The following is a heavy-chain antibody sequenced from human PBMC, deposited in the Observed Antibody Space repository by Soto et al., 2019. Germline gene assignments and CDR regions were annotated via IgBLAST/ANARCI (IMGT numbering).Heavy chain of an antibody. CDR3: AREGRYFDWLFSGDYFDY. D-gene: IGHD3-9*01. J-gene: IGHJ4*02. Sequence: GGSLRLSCAASGFTFSSYWMSWVRQAPGKGLEWVANIKQDGSEKYYVDSVKGRFTISRDNAKNSLYLQMNSLRAEDTAVYYCAREGRYFDWLFSGDYFDYWGQGTLVTVSS. V-gene: IGHV3-7*01. CDR2: IKQDGSEK. CDR1: GFTFSSYW.